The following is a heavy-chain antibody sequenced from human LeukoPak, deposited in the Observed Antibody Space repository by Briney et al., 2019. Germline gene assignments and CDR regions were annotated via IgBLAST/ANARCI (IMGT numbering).Heavy chain of an antibody. CDR1: GGSFSGYY. Sequence: SETLSLTCAVYGGSFSGYYWSWIRQPPGKGLEWIGEINHSGSTNYNPSLKSRVTISVDKSKNQFSLKLSSVTAADTAVYYCARVDDSSGYSSWGQGTLVTVSS. V-gene: IGHV4-34*01. CDR3: ARVDDSSGYSS. D-gene: IGHD3-22*01. J-gene: IGHJ5*02. CDR2: INHSGST.